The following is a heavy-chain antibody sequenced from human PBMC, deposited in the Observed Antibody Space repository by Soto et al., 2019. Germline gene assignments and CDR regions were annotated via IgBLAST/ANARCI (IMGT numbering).Heavy chain of an antibody. CDR3: ARGGIAAAGYYYYGMDV. D-gene: IGHD6-13*01. J-gene: IGHJ6*02. CDR1: GGTFSSYA. V-gene: IGHV1-69*01. CDR2: IIPIFGTA. Sequence: QVQLVQSGAEVKKPGSSVKVSCKASGGTFSSYAISWVRQAPGQGLEWMGGIIPIFGTANYAQKLQGRVTITADESTSTAYMELSSLRSEDTAVYYCARGGIAAAGYYYYGMDVWGQGTTVTVSS.